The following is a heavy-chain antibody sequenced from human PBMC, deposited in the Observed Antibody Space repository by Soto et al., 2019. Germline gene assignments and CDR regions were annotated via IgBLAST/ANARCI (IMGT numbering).Heavy chain of an antibody. CDR2: INPSGGST. D-gene: IGHD2-15*01. J-gene: IGHJ5*02. V-gene: IGHV1-46*03. Sequence: QVQLVQSGAEVKKPGASVKVSCKASGYTFSNFFIHWVRQAPGQGLEWMGIINPSGGSTTYAQKSQGRVTMTRDTSTSTVYMELSSLRSEDTAMYFCARAGVVVLVATRAFDPWGQGTLVTVSS. CDR1: GYTFSNFF. CDR3: ARAGVVVLVATRAFDP.